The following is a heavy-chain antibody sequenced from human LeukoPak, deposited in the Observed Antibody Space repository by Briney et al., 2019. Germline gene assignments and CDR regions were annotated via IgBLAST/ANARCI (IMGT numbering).Heavy chain of an antibody. CDR1: GFTFGSYS. CDR2: ISSSSSHI. CDR3: ARVPADY. Sequence: GGSLRLSCAASGFTFGSYSMNWVRQAPGRGLEWVSSISSSSSHIYYADSVKDRFTISRDNAKNSLYLQMNSLRVEDTAVYYCARVPADYWGQGTLVTVSS. J-gene: IGHJ4*02. V-gene: IGHV3-21*01.